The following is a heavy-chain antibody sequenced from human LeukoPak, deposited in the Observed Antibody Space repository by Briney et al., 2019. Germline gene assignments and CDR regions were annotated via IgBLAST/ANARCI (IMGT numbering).Heavy chain of an antibody. V-gene: IGHV3-49*04. D-gene: IGHD3-10*01. CDR1: GFTFGDYA. J-gene: IGHJ6*03. Sequence: GGSLRLSCTASGFTFGDYAMSWVRQAPGKGLEWVGFIRSKAYGGTTEYAASVKGRFTISRDDSKSIAYLQMNSLKTEDTAVYYCTRVSVVGSYYYWYYYYMDVWGKGTTVTISS. CDR3: TRVSVVGSYYYWYYYYMDV. CDR2: IRSKAYGGTT.